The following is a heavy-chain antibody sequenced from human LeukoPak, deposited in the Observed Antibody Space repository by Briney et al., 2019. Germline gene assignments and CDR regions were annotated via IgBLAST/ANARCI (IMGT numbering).Heavy chain of an antibody. CDR1: GFTFSDYY. Sequence: GGSLRLSCAASGFTFSDYYMSWIRQAPGKGLEWVSYISSSSSYTNYADSVKGRFTISRDNAKNSLYLQMNSLRAEDTAVYYCARDATMVRGADYWGQGTLVTVSS. J-gene: IGHJ4*02. CDR3: ARDATMVRGADY. CDR2: ISSSSSYT. D-gene: IGHD3-10*01. V-gene: IGHV3-11*06.